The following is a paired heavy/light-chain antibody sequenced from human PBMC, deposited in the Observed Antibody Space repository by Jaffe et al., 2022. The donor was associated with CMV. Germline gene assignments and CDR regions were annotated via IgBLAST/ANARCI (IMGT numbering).Light chain of an antibody. CDR1: QTISTY. CDR2: GAS. J-gene: IGKJ2*01. V-gene: IGKV1-39*01. Sequence: DIQMTQSPSSLSASIGDRVTILCRASQTISTYLNWYQQKPGEAPKLLIYGASSLQSGVPSRFSGTDSGTDFTLTITSLQPEDSATYYCQQHYSTPYTFGQGTILEIK. CDR3: QQHYSTPYT.
Heavy chain of an antibody. V-gene: IGHV3-74*01. CDR1: GFSFSRSW. J-gene: IGHJ2*01. D-gene: IGHD6-19*01. CDR2: LHFDGSSP. CDR3: VASNLAEAAIDWYFDL. Sequence: EVQLVESGGGLVQPGGSLRLSCAATGFSFSRSWMHWVRQVPGKGLLWVSRLHFDGSSPNYADSVKGRFTISRDNARNTLYLQMNSLRAEDTAVYYCVASNLAEAAIDWYFDLWGRGTLVTVSS.